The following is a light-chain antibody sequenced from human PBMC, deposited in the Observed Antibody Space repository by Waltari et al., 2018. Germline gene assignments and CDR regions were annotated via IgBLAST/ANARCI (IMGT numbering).Light chain of an antibody. Sequence: QSALTQPASVSGSPGQSITISCTGTSSDIGGYNYVSWYQQYPGKAPKLMIYEVSNRPSGVSNRFAGSKSGSTASLTISGLQAEDEADYYCNSYTSSSTGVFGGGTKLTVL. J-gene: IGLJ3*02. CDR3: NSYTSSSTGV. CDR2: EVS. CDR1: SSDIGGYNY. V-gene: IGLV2-14*01.